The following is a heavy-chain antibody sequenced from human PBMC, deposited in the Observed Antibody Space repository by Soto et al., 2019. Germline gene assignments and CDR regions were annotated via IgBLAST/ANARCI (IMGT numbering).Heavy chain of an antibody. J-gene: IGHJ4*02. Sequence: GGSLRLSCAASGFAFSAFAMTWVRQAPGKGLECVAAISVSGNNAYYADSVKGRFTISRGNSQNSVFLQMSSLRADDTAVYYCARDQLRPGILYSLGVLLPEYGLWGQGTLVTVSS. CDR2: ISVSGNNA. CDR3: ARDQLRPGILYSLGVLLPEYGL. V-gene: IGHV3-23*01. CDR1: GFAFSAFA. D-gene: IGHD3-22*01.